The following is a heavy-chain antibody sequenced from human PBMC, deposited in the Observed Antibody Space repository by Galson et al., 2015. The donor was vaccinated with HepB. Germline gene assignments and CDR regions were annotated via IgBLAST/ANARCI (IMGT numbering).Heavy chain of an antibody. Sequence: SLRLSCAASGFTFDDYAMHWVRQAPGKGLEWVSGISWNSGSIGYADSVKGRFTISRDNAKNSLYLQMNSLRAEDTALYYCAKDIYRYSGYDHSGFDPWGQGTLVTVSS. CDR1: GFTFDDYA. CDR3: AKDIYRYSGYDHSGFDP. V-gene: IGHV3-9*01. D-gene: IGHD5-12*01. J-gene: IGHJ5*02. CDR2: ISWNSGSI.